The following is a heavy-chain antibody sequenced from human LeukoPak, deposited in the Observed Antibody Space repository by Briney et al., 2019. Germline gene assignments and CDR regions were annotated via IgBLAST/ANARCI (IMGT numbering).Heavy chain of an antibody. CDR3: ARWRYYDSTGYLD. V-gene: IGHV4-39*01. CDR2: IYDSGST. J-gene: IGHJ1*01. D-gene: IGHD3-22*01. CDR1: GGYISSSSYY. Sequence: PSETLSLTCTVSGGYISSSSYYWDWIRQPSGGGPEWIGSIYDSGSTYYNPSLKSRVAIFLDTSKNQFSLKLASVTAADTAVYYCARWRYYDSTGYLDWGQGTLVTVSS.